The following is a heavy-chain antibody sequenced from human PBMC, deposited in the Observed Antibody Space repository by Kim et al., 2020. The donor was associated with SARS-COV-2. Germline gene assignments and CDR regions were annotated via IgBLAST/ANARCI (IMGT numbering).Heavy chain of an antibody. D-gene: IGHD3-10*01. Sequence: DSVKGRFTISRDNSKTTLYLQMNSLGAEDTAVYYCAKGRLLWFGEDAFDIWGQGTMVTVSS. V-gene: IGHV3-23*01. J-gene: IGHJ3*02. CDR3: AKGRLLWFGEDAFDI.